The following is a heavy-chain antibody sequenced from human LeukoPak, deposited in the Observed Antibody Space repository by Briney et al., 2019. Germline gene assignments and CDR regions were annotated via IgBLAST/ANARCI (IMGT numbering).Heavy chain of an antibody. D-gene: IGHD1-1*01. CDR1: GYSFTNYW. CDR2: IYPGDSDI. CDR3: ARRRTTPDDNYYGMDV. Sequence: KNGESLKISCKGSGYSFTNYWIGWVRPMPGKGLEWMGIIYPGDSDIRYSPSFQGQVTISADKSISTAYLQWRSLKASDTAMYYCARRRTTPDDNYYGMDVWGQGTKVTVSS. V-gene: IGHV5-51*01. J-gene: IGHJ6*02.